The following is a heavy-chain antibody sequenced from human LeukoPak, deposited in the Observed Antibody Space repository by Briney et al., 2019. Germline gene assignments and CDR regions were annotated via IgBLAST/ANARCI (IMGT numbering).Heavy chain of an antibody. CDR3: ASTYGDYNPFDY. J-gene: IGHJ4*02. CDR1: GGSISSGDYY. CDR2: IYYSGST. V-gene: IGHV4-30-4*01. Sequence: SETLSLTCTVSGGSISSGDYYWSWIRQPPGKGLEWIGYIYYSGSTYYNPSLKSRVTISVDTSKNQFYLKLSSVTAADTAVYYCASTYGDYNPFDYWGQGTLVTVSS. D-gene: IGHD4-17*01.